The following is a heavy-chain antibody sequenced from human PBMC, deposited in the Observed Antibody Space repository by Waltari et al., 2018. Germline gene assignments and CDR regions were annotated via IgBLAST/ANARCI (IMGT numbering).Heavy chain of an antibody. CDR3: ARCRGYPRYYGMDV. CDR2: IKQDGSEK. D-gene: IGHD3-22*01. CDR1: GFTFSSSW. Sequence: EVQLVESGGGLVQPGGSLRLSCAASGFTFSSSWMRWVRQAPGKGLEWVANIKQDGSEKYYVDSVKGRFTISRDNAKNSLYLQMNSLRAEDTAVYYCARCRGYPRYYGMDVWGQGTTVTVSS. V-gene: IGHV3-7*04. J-gene: IGHJ6*02.